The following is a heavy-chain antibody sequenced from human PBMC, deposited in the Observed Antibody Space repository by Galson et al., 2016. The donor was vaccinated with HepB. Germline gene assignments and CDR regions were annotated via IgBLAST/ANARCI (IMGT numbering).Heavy chain of an antibody. D-gene: IGHD6-13*01. CDR1: GFSFGNYW. J-gene: IGHJ4*02. V-gene: IGHV3-74*01. CDR3: TRVHREGIAAAGFQI. CDR2: INTDGSSR. Sequence: SLRLSCAASGFSFGNYWMHWVRQAPGEGLVRVSRINTDGSSRTYAASVKGRFTVSRDNDKNTLYLQMNSLRAEDTALYYCTRVHREGIAAAGFQIWGQGTLVTVSS.